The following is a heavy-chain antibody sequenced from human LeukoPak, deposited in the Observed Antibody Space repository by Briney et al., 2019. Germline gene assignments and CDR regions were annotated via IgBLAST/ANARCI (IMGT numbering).Heavy chain of an antibody. Sequence: PGGSLRLYCAASGFTFSNYDMSWVRQAPGKGLEWVSAISGSGTSTYYEDAVKGRFTISRDNSKNTLYLQMTSLRAEDTAVYYCAKVSSRSGYSSGWYVFDYWGQGTLVTVSS. D-gene: IGHD6-19*01. CDR2: ISGSGTST. CDR1: GFTFSNYD. J-gene: IGHJ4*02. CDR3: AKVSSRSGYSSGWYVFDY. V-gene: IGHV3-23*01.